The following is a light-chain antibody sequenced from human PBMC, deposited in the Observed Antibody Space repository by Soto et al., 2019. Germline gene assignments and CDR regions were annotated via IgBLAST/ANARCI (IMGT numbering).Light chain of an antibody. J-gene: IGKJ1*01. CDR1: QSVSTS. V-gene: IGKV1-5*01. CDR3: QQYNSYSEA. Sequence: DIQLTQSPSPLSSSPGERATLSCRAGQSVSTSLAWYQQKPGKAPKLLIYGASTWQSGVPARFSGSESGTEFTLTISSLQPDDVAAYYCQQYNSYSEALGQGTKVDI. CDR2: GAS.